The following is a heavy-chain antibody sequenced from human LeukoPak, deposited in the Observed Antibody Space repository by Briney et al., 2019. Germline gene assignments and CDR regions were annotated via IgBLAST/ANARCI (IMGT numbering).Heavy chain of an antibody. V-gene: IGHV4-34*01. Sequence: SETLSLTCAVYGGSFSGYYWSWIRQPPGKGLEWIGEINHSGSTNYNPSLKSRVTISVDTSKNQFSLKLSSVTAADTAVYYCARGRSSGYYYDDFDYWGQGTLVTVSS. D-gene: IGHD3-22*01. CDR2: INHSGST. CDR3: ARGRSSGYYYDDFDY. CDR1: GGSFSGYY. J-gene: IGHJ4*02.